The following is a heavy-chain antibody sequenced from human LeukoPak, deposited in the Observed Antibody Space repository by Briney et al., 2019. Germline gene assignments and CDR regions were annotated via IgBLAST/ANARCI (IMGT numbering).Heavy chain of an antibody. CDR1: GFTFSDYY. J-gene: IGHJ4*02. D-gene: IGHD1-1*01. Sequence: GGSLRLSCAASGFTFSDYYMSWIRQAPGKGLEWVSYISSSGSTIYYADSVKGRLTISRDNPKNLLYLQMNSLRAEDTAVYYCARDRGGFTGTDFDYWGQGTLVTVSS. V-gene: IGHV3-11*04. CDR3: ARDRGGFTGTDFDY. CDR2: ISSSGSTI.